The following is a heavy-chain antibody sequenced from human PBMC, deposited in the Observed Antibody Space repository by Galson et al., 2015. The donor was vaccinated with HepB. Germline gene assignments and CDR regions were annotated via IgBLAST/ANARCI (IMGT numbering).Heavy chain of an antibody. V-gene: IGHV3-33*01. CDR1: GFTFSSYG. D-gene: IGHD3-10*02. J-gene: IGHJ4*02. CDR3: ARAVRGVMWSTFDY. Sequence: SLRLSCAASGFTFSSYGMHWVRQAPGKGLEWVAVIWYDGSNKYYADSVKGRFTISRDNSKNTLYLQMNSLRAEDTAVYYCARAVRGVMWSTFDYWGQGTLVTVSS. CDR2: IWYDGSNK.